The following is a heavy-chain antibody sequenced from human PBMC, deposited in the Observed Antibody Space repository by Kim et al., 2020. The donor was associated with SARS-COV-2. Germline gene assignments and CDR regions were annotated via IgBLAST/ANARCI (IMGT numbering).Heavy chain of an antibody. CDR1: GYTFTGYY. CDR2: INPNSGGT. D-gene: IGHD5-12*01. V-gene: IGHV1-2*06. Sequence: ASVKVSCKASGYTFTGYYMHWVRQAPGQGLEWMGRINPNSGGTNYAQKFQGRVTMTRDTSISTAYMELSRLRSDDTAVYYCARDSGYSGYDVTYWGQGTLVTVSS. CDR3: ARDSGYSGYDVTY. J-gene: IGHJ4*02.